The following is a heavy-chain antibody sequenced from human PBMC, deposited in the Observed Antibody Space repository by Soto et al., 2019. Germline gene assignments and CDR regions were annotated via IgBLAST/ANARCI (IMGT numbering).Heavy chain of an antibody. CDR2: ISSSGSTI. CDR1: GFTFSSYE. CDR3: AGSDSSGSYYYYYGMDV. V-gene: IGHV3-48*03. Sequence: PGGSLRLSCAASGFTFSSYEMNWVRQAPGKGLEWVSYISSSGSTIYYADSVKGRFTISRDNAKNSLYLQMNSLRAEGTAVYYCAGSDSSGSYYYYYGMDVWGQGTTVTVSS. J-gene: IGHJ6*02. D-gene: IGHD3-22*01.